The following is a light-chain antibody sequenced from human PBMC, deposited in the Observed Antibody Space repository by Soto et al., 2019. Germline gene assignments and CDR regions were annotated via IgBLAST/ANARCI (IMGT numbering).Light chain of an antibody. CDR2: LGS. Sequence: DIVLTQSPLSLPVTPGEPASISCRSSQSLLHSNGNIYLDWYLQKPGQSPQLLIHLGSIRASGVPDRFSGSGSGTDFTLKITRVEAEDVGVYYCMQAIQAPRTFGLGTKVEIK. CDR3: MQAIQAPRT. CDR1: QSLLHSNGNIY. J-gene: IGKJ1*01. V-gene: IGKV2-28*01.